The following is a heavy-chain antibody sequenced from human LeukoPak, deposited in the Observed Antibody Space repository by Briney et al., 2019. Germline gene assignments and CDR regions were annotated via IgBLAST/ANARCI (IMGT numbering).Heavy chain of an antibody. Sequence: SETLSLTCTVSGGSISSYYWSWTRQPPGKGLEWIGYIYYSGSTNYNPSLKSRVTISVDTSKNQFSLKLSSVTAADTAVYYCARRPAEGYFDYWGQGTLVTVSS. J-gene: IGHJ4*02. D-gene: IGHD6-25*01. CDR2: IYYSGST. CDR1: GGSISSYY. CDR3: ARRPAEGYFDY. V-gene: IGHV4-59*01.